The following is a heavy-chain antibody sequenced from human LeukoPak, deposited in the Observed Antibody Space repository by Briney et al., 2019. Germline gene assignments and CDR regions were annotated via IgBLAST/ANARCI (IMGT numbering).Heavy chain of an antibody. CDR2: INHSGST. J-gene: IGHJ4*02. CDR1: GGSFSGYY. Sequence: PSETLSLTCAVYGGSFSGYYWSWIRQPPGKGLEWIGVINHSGSTNYNPSLKSRVTISVDTSKNQFSLKLSSVTAADTAVYYCARGGYSYGYGGGYWGQGTLVTVSS. CDR3: ARGGYSYGYGGGY. D-gene: IGHD5-18*01. V-gene: IGHV4-34*01.